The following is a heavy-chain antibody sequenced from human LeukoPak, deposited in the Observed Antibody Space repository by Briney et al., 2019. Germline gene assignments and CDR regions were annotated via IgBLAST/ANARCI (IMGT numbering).Heavy chain of an antibody. Sequence: GASVKVCCKASGYTFTGYYMHWVRQAPGQGLEWMGWINPNSGGTNYAQKFQGRVTMTRDTSISTAYMELSRLRSDDTAVYYCARAADYGDYAAYFDYWGQGTLVTVSS. CDR2: INPNSGGT. CDR3: ARAADYGDYAAYFDY. V-gene: IGHV1-2*02. D-gene: IGHD4-17*01. CDR1: GYTFTGYY. J-gene: IGHJ4*02.